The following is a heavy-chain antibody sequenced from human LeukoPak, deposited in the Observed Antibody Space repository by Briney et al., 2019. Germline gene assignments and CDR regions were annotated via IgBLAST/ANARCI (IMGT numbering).Heavy chain of an antibody. D-gene: IGHD3-10*01. CDR3: AGSRSHNWFDP. CDR1: GFTFSTYW. CDR2: INSDGSST. J-gene: IGHJ5*02. Sequence: GGSLRLSCAASGFTFSTYWMHWVRQAPGKGLVWVSRINSDGSSTSYADSVKGRFTVSRDNAKNTLFLQMNSLRAEDTALYYCAGSRSHNWFDPWGQGTPVTVSS. V-gene: IGHV3-74*01.